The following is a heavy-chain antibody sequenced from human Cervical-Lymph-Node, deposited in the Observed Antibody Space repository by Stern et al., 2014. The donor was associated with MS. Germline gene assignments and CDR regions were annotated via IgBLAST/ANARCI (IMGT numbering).Heavy chain of an antibody. CDR1: GFTFGDYG. CDR3: ARAFCTGGVCYSFPFYGMDV. V-gene: IGHV3-20*01. J-gene: IGHJ6*02. CDR2: INWHGGST. D-gene: IGHD2-8*02. Sequence: EVQLVESGGGVVRPGRSLRLSCAASGFTFGDYGMSWVRQGPGQGLEWDAAINWHGGSTVYAGSVQGRFTISRDNAKNSLYLQMNSLRAEDTALYHCARAFCTGGVCYSFPFYGMDVWGQGTTVTVSS.